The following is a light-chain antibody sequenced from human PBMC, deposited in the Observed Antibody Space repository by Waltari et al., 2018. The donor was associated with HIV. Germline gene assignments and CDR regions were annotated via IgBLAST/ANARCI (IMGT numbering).Light chain of an antibody. V-gene: IGLV1-40*01. Sequence: QSVLTQPPSVSGAPGQRVTISCTGRSPNIGAGYDVHWYKQLPITAPKHLIHGKRRRPSGVPDRFAGSKSGTTASLAITRLQAEDEADDYCQSDDSSLSARFGTGTKVTVL. CDR1: SPNIGAGYD. CDR2: GKR. CDR3: QSDDSSLSAR. J-gene: IGLJ1*01.